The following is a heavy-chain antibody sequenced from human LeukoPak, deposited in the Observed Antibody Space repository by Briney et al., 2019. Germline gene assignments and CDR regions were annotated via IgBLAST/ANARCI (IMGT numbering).Heavy chain of an antibody. Sequence: ASVKVSCKTSGYTFNDYFIHWVRQGHGQGLEWMGRVNYNSAVAESEEKFEGRVTVNRDTSIITVYMELFRLTSDDTAIYYCARDLSSTPHWELDYCGQGTLVTVSS. CDR3: ARDLSSTPHWELDY. V-gene: IGHV1-2*06. CDR1: GYTFNDYF. CDR2: VNYNSAVA. D-gene: IGHD7-27*01. J-gene: IGHJ4*02.